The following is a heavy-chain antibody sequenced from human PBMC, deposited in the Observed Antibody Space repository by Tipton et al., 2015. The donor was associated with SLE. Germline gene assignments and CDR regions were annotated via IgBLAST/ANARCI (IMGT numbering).Heavy chain of an antibody. Sequence: TLSLTCTVSGGSISGYYWSWIRQPPGKGLEWIGYIYYSGTTNYSPSLRSRVTMSVDTSKNQCSLKLSSVTAADTAVHYCARGTSIVVVPAALTDWGQGTLVTVSS. CDR2: IYYSGTT. V-gene: IGHV4-59*01. J-gene: IGHJ4*02. D-gene: IGHD2-2*01. CDR3: ARGTSIVVVPAALTD. CDR1: GGSISGYY.